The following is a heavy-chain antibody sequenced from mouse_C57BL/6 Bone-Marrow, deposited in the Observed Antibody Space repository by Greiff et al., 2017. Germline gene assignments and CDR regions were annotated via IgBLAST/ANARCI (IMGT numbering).Heavy chain of an antibody. V-gene: IGHV5-16*01. CDR2: INYDGSST. CDR3: ARDDGPYAMDY. J-gene: IGHJ4*01. CDR1: GFTFSDYY. D-gene: IGHD1-1*01. Sequence: EVQLQESEGGLVQPGSSMKLSCTASGFTFSDYYMAWVRQVPEKGLEWVANINYDGSSTYYLDSLKSRFIISRDNAKNILYLQMSSLKSEDTATYYCARDDGPYAMDYWGQGTSVTVSS.